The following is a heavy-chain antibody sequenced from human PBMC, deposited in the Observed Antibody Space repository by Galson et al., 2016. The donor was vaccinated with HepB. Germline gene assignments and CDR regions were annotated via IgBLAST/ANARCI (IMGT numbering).Heavy chain of an antibody. V-gene: IGHV3-74*01. CDR3: ARDQVEFCSGSSCQRGGMDV. CDR2: INNDGSSI. CDR1: GFTFSSYW. Sequence: SLRLSCAASGFTFSSYWMHWVRQAPGKGLVSVSHINNDGSSINYVDSVKGRFTSSRDNAKNTLFLQMNSLRAEDTAVYYCARDQVEFCSGSSCQRGGMDVWGQGTTVTVSS. J-gene: IGHJ6*02. D-gene: IGHD2-15*01.